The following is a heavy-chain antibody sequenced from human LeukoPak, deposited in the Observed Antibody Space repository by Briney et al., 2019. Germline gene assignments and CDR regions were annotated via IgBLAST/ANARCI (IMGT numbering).Heavy chain of an antibody. V-gene: IGHV1-18*01. CDR1: GYTFTNYG. J-gene: IGHJ3*02. CDR3: ARVHSGVISVVLRDDDAFDM. Sequence: ASVRVSCTASGYTFTNYGISWVRQAPGQGLEWMGWISAYNGKTNYAQKLQGRVTMTTDTSTSTAYMELRSLRSDDTAVYYCARVHSGVISVVLRDDDAFDMWGQGTMVTVSS. D-gene: IGHD3-10*01. CDR2: ISAYNGKT.